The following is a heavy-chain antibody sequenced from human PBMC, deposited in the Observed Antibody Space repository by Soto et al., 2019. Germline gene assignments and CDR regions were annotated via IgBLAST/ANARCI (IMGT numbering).Heavy chain of an antibody. Sequence: ASVKVSCKASGYTFTGYYMHWVRQAPGQGLEWMGWINPNSGGTNYAQKFQGWVTMTRDTSISTAYMELSRLRSDDTAVYYCARGDIVATMFWFDPWGQGTLVTVSS. J-gene: IGHJ5*02. CDR3: ARGDIVATMFWFDP. D-gene: IGHD5-12*01. V-gene: IGHV1-2*04. CDR1: GYTFTGYY. CDR2: INPNSGGT.